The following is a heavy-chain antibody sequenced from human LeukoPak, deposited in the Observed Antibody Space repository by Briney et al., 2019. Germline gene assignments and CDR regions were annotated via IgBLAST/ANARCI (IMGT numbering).Heavy chain of an antibody. CDR2: ISGSGGST. J-gene: IGHJ3*02. V-gene: IGHV3-23*01. Sequence: GGSLRLSCAGSGFTFSTNAMSWVRQAPGKGLEWVSAISGSGGSTYYADSVKGRFTISRDNSKNTLYLQMNSLRAEDTAVYYCAKGPPMIVVVISDDAFDIWGQGTMVTVSS. D-gene: IGHD3-22*01. CDR1: GFTFSTNA. CDR3: AKGPPMIVVVISDDAFDI.